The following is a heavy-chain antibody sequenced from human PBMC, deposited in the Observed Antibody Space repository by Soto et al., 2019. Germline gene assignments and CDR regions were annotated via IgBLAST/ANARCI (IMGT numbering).Heavy chain of an antibody. CDR2: INGGDADS. J-gene: IGHJ4*02. CDR1: GYTFTTYA. D-gene: IGHD3-10*01. Sequence: ASVKGSWKASGYTFTTYAMHWVRQAPGQRLEWMGWINGGDADSTYSQKFQGRVSITRDTSASTVYMELSSLTSEDTAVYYCARGRVIRGVPPSVPHDYCGTGPLLTPSS. V-gene: IGHV1-3*01. CDR3: ARGRVIRGVPPSVPHDY.